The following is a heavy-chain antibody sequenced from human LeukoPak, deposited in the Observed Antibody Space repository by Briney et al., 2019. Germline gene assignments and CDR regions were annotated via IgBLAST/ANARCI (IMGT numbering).Heavy chain of an antibody. D-gene: IGHD3-10*01. V-gene: IGHV4-39*01. J-gene: IGHJ4*02. Sequence: PSETLSLTCTGSGGSISSSGYFWGWIRQPPGKGLEYIGSISYSGTTYYSLSLKSRVTISVDTSKNQFSLKLSSVTAADTAIYYCARGSPYHNWGQGTLVTVSS. CDR1: GGSISSSGYF. CDR3: ARGSPYHN. CDR2: ISYSGTT.